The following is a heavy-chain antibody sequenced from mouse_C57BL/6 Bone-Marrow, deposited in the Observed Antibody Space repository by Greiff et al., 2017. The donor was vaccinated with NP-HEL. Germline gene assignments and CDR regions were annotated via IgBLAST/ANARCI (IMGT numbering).Heavy chain of an antibody. V-gene: IGHV2-2*01. CDR3: ASIYDDYDDYAMDY. J-gene: IGHJ4*01. D-gene: IGHD2-4*01. CDR1: GFSLTSYG. CDR2: IWSGGST. Sequence: VQLQQSGPGLVQPSQSLSITCTVSGFSLTSYGVHWVRQSPGKGLEWLGVIWSGGSTDYNAAFISRLSISKDNSKSQVFFKMNSLQADDTAIYYCASIYDDYDDYAMDYWGQGTSVTVSS.